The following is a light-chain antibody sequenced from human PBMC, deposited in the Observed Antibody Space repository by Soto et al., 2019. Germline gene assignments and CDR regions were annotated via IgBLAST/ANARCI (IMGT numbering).Light chain of an antibody. CDR3: QVRTEWPPFMYS. V-gene: IGKV3D-20*02. CDR1: QSVSSTY. CDR2: GAS. J-gene: IGKJ2*01. Sequence: EIVLTQSPGTLSLSPGERATLSCRASQSVSSTYFAWYQQKPGQAPRLLIYGASSRATGIPDRFSGSGSGTDFTLTISRLEPEDFAVYYCQVRTEWPPFMYSFGQGTKLEVK.